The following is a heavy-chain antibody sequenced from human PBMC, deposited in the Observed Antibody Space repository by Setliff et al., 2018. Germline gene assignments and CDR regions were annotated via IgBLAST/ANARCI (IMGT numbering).Heavy chain of an antibody. CDR1: GGSISSGSNY. D-gene: IGHD1-1*01. CDR3: ASRTTGPGGWFDF. CDR2: IDPSGNT. V-gene: IGHV4-61*09. J-gene: IGHJ5*01. Sequence: PSETLSLTCTVSGGSISSGSNYWSWIRQPAGRGLEWIGHIDPSGNTNYHPSLKSRVTILIDTSKNQFSLNLNSVTAADTAVYYCASRTTGPGGWFDFWGQGSLVTVSS.